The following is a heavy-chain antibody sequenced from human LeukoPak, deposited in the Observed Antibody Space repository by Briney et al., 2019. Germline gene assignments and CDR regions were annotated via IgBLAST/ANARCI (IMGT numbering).Heavy chain of an antibody. Sequence: GASVKVSCKASGYIFSDYYMHWVRQAPGQGLEWMGWISADNGHTNYAQKFQGRVTLTTDTSTTTAYMELKSLRSDDTAVYYCARDPYYYDSSGYYHLNYYFDYWGQGTLATVSS. J-gene: IGHJ4*02. V-gene: IGHV1-18*04. CDR2: ISADNGHT. CDR3: ARDPYYYDSSGYYHLNYYFDY. D-gene: IGHD3-22*01. CDR1: GYIFSDYY.